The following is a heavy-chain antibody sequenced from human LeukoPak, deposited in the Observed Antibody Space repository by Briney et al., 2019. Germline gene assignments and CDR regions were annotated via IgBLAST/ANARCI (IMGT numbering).Heavy chain of an antibody. CDR3: ARDGDSSAYYPYYFDY. CDR2: INPNSGGT. V-gene: IGHV1-2*02. CDR1: GYTFTGYC. Sequence: ASVTVSCKASGYTFTGYCIHWVRQAPGQGLEWMGWINPNSGGTNYAQKFQGRVTMTRDTSISTAYMELSRLRSDDTAVYYCARDGDSSAYYPYYFDYWGQGTLVTVSS. D-gene: IGHD3-22*01. J-gene: IGHJ4*02.